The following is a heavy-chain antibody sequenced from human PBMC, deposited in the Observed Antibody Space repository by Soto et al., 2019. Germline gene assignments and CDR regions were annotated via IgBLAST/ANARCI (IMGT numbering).Heavy chain of an antibody. CDR3: AREIYYYYGMDV. CDR1: GGSISSGGYY. V-gene: IGHV4-31*03. CDR2: IYYSGST. Sequence: SETLSLTCTVSGGSISSGGYYWSWIRQHPGKGLEWIGYIYYSGSTYYNPSLKSRVTISVDTSKNQFSLKLSSVTAADTAVYYCAREIYYYYGMDVWGQGTTVTVSS. J-gene: IGHJ6*02.